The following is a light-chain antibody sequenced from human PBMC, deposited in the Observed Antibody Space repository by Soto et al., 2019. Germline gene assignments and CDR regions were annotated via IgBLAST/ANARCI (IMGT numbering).Light chain of an antibody. Sequence: QSVLTQPASVSGSPGQSLTISCTGTGSDVGGYNYVSWYQHHPGKAPKLMIFDVSNRPSGVSNRFSGSKSGNTASLTISGLQPEDEADYYCSSYTTSNTRQIVFGTGTKVTVL. V-gene: IGLV2-14*03. CDR1: GSDVGGYNY. J-gene: IGLJ1*01. CDR3: SSYTTSNTRQIV. CDR2: DVS.